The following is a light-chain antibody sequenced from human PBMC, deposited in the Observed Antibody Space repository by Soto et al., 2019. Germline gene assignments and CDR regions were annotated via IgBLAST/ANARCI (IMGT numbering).Light chain of an antibody. J-gene: IGLJ1*01. V-gene: IGLV1-44*01. Sequence: QSVLTQPPSASGTPGQRVTISCSGSGSNIGSNTVSWYQQVPGTAPKLLIYSNNQRPSGVPDRFSGSKSGTSASLATSGLQSEDEADYYCAAWDDSLNALVFGTGTKVTVL. CDR3: AAWDDSLNALV. CDR1: GSNIGSNT. CDR2: SNN.